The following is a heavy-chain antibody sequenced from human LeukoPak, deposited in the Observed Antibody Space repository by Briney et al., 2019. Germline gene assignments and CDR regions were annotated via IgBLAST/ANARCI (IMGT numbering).Heavy chain of an antibody. Sequence: SETLSLTCTVSGGSISSSSYYWGWIRQPPGKGLEWIGSIYYSGSTYYNPSLKSRVTISVDTSKNQFSLRLSSVTAADTAIYYCAQYIRXSGTYNFDHWGQGNLVTVSS. V-gene: IGHV4-39*07. CDR3: AQYIRXSGTYNFDH. D-gene: IGHD1-1*01. CDR1: GGSISSSSYY. J-gene: IGHJ4*02. CDR2: IYYSGST.